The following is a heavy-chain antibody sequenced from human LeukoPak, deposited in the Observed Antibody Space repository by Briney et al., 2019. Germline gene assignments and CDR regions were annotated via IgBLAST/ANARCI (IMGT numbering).Heavy chain of an antibody. CDR1: GYTFTGYY. D-gene: IGHD3-10*01. J-gene: IGHJ5*02. CDR2: INPNSGGT. V-gene: IGHV1-2*02. Sequence: AASVKVSCKASGYTFTGYYMHWVRQAPGQGLEWMGWINPNSGGTNYAQKSQGRVTMTRDTSISTAYMELSRLRSDDTAVYYCARDTYYYGSGSPNENWFDPWGQGTLVTVSS. CDR3: ARDTYYYGSGSPNENWFDP.